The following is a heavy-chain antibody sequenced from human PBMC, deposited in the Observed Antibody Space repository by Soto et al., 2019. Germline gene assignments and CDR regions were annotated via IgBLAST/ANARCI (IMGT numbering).Heavy chain of an antibody. CDR3: AREVVRGYDFWSGYSPPSGFDP. J-gene: IGHJ5*02. V-gene: IGHV1-69*04. D-gene: IGHD3-3*01. Sequence: EASVKVSCKASGGTFSSYTISWVRQAPGQGLEWMGRIIPILGIANYAQKFQGRVTITADKSTSTAYMELSSLRSEDTAVYYCAREVVRGYDFWSGYSPPSGFDPWGQGTLVTVSS. CDR1: GGTFSSYT. CDR2: IIPILGIA.